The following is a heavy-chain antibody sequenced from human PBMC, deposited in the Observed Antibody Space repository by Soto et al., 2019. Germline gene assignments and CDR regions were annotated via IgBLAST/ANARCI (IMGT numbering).Heavy chain of an antibody. D-gene: IGHD2-2*01. Sequence: PGGSLRLSCAASGFTFSSYAMSWVRQAPGKGLEWVSAISGSGGSTYYADSVKGRFTISRDNSKNTLYLQMNSLRAEDTAVYYCAKDLRTYCSSTSCFLNWFDPWGQGTLVTVSS. J-gene: IGHJ5*02. CDR3: AKDLRTYCSSTSCFLNWFDP. CDR2: ISGSGGST. V-gene: IGHV3-23*01. CDR1: GFTFSSYA.